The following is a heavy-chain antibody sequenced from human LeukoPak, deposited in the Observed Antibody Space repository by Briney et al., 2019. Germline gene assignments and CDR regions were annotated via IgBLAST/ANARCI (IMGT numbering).Heavy chain of an antibody. CDR1: GFTFGDYA. CDR3: TRPDLKFTVTTALDY. V-gene: IGHV3-49*03. D-gene: IGHD4-17*01. J-gene: IGHJ4*02. Sequence: PGGSLRLSCTASGFTFGDYAMSWFRQAPGKGLEWVGFIRSKAYGGTTEYAASVKGRFTISRDDSKSIAYLQMNSLKTEDTAVYYCTRPDLKFTVTTALDYWGQGSLVTVSS. CDR2: IRSKAYGGTT.